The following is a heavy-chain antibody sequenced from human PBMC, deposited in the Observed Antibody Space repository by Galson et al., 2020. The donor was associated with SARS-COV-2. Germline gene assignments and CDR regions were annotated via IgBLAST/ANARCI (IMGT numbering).Heavy chain of an antibody. Sequence: GGSLRLSCAASGFTFSSYSMNWVRQAPGKGLEWVSYISSSSSTIYYADSLKGRFTISRDNAKNSLYLQMNSLRAEDTAVYYCARAPDYYYYYVDVWGKGTTVTISS. V-gene: IGHV3-48*01. J-gene: IGHJ6*03. CDR3: ARAPDYYYYYVDV. CDR2: ISSSSSTI. CDR1: GFTFSSYS.